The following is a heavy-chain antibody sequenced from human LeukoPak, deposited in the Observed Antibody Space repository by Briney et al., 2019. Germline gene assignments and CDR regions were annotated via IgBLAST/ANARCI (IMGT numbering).Heavy chain of an antibody. CDR1: GFTFDDYG. Sequence: PGGSLRLSCAASGFTFDDYGMSWVRRAPGKGLEWVAGINWNGGSTGYADSVKGRFIICRDNANNSLYLQMNSLRADDTALYYCARDGTSSGWSTLGYWGQGNLVTVSS. CDR2: INWNGGST. V-gene: IGHV3-20*04. CDR3: ARDGTSSGWSTLGY. J-gene: IGHJ4*02. D-gene: IGHD6-19*01.